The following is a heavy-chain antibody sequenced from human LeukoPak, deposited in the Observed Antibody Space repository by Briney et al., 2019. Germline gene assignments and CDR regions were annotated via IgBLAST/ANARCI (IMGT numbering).Heavy chain of an antibody. V-gene: IGHV1-69*13. CDR2: IIPIFGTA. Sequence: GASVKVSCKASGGTFSSYAISWVRQAPGQGLEWMGGIIPIFGTANYAQKFQGRVTITADESTSTAYMELSSLRSEDTAVYYCARDRGGDDPPPYPRDAFDIWGQGTMVTVSS. J-gene: IGHJ3*02. CDR1: GGTFSSYA. CDR3: ARDRGGDDPPPYPRDAFDI. D-gene: IGHD1-1*01.